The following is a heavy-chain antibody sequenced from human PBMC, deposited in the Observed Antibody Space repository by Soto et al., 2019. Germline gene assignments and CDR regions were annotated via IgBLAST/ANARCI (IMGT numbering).Heavy chain of an antibody. D-gene: IGHD4-17*01. J-gene: IGHJ4*02. CDR1: GFTFGSYA. CDR3: ARAGGTTVTGLWHFDS. CDR2: ISGTGDSS. V-gene: IGHV3-23*01. Sequence: EVQLLESGGGLVQPGGSLRLSCAASGFTFGSYAMSWVRQAPGKGLEWVSLISGTGDSSEYANSVKGRFTISRDYSKKTLYLEMNSLRAEDTAVYYCARAGGTTVTGLWHFDSWGQGTLVTVSS.